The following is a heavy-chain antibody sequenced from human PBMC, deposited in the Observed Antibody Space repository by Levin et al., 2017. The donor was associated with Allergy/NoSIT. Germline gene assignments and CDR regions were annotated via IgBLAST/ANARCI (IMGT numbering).Heavy chain of an antibody. CDR3: ARDQPPHYFDY. V-gene: IGHV6-1*01. J-gene: IGHJ4*02. CDR1: GDSVSSNSAA. Sequence: SQTLSLTCTISGDSVSSNSAAWIWIRQSPSRGLEWLGRTYYTSKWYTDYAESVRSRININPDTSKNQFSLQLNSVTPEDTAVYYCARDQPPHYFDYWGQGTLVTVSS. CDR2: TYYTSKWYT.